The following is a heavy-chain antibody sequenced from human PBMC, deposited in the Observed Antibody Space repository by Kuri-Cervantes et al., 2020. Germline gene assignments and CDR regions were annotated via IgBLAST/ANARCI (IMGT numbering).Heavy chain of an antibody. J-gene: IGHJ6*02. Sequence: SVKVSCKASGGTFSSYAISWVRQAPGQGLEWMGGIIPIFGTANYAQKFQGRVTMTRNTSISTAYMELRSLRSDDTAVYYCARGGKYGSGSYGGHYYYYGMDVWGQGTTVTVSS. V-gene: IGHV1-69*05. CDR3: ARGGKYGSGSYGGHYYYYGMDV. CDR1: GGTFSSYA. CDR2: IIPIFGTA. D-gene: IGHD3-10*01.